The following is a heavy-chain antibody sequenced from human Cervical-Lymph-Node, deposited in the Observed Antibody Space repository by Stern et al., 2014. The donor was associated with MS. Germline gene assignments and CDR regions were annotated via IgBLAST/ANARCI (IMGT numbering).Heavy chain of an antibody. D-gene: IGHD3-3*01. J-gene: IGHJ4*02. V-gene: IGHV3-23*04. CDR2: ISATGGST. CDR3: VRDGSLFGVVIGDYFDS. CDR1: GFTFSSSA. Sequence: EVQLVESGGGLIQPGGSLRLSCAASGFTFSSSAMSWVRQAPGKGLEWVSAISATGGSTYYAASVKGRFTISRDNSKNTLYLQMNSLRAEDTALYYCVRDGSLFGVVIGDYFDSWGQGTLLTVSS.